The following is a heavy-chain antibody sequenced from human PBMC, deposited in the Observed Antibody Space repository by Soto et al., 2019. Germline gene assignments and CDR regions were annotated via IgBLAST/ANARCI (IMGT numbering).Heavy chain of an antibody. CDR3: ARDQLYYNDISGRPLNAFDV. Sequence: PGGSPRLSSAASGFTFRNYGMNWVRQAPGKGLEWVSYIGLGSSTKYYADSVEGRFTISRDNAKNSLYLQMNSLRAEDTAVYYCARDQLYYNDISGRPLNAFDVWGQGTMVTVSS. J-gene: IGHJ3*01. CDR2: IGLGSSTK. V-gene: IGHV3-48*01. D-gene: IGHD3-22*01. CDR1: GFTFRNYG.